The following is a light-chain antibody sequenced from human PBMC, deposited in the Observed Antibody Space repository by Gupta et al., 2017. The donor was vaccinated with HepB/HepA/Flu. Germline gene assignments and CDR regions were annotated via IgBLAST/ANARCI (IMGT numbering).Light chain of an antibody. CDR1: QSISSN. CDR3: QQYTNWPRT. V-gene: IGKV3-15*01. Sequence: EIVMTHSPASLSLSPGERATLSCRASQSISSNLAWYQQKPGQAPRLLIYGASTRATGVPARFSGSGSGTEFILTISSLQSEDIAVYYCQQYTNWPRTFGQGTTVEIK. J-gene: IGKJ1*01. CDR2: GAS.